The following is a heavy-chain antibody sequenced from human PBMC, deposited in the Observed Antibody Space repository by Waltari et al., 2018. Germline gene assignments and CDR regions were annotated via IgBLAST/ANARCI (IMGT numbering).Heavy chain of an antibody. V-gene: IGHV4-4*07. Sequence: QVQLQESGPGLVKPSETLSLTCTVSGGSISSYYWSWIRQPAGKGLEWIGRIYTSGSTNYNPSLKSRVTMSVDTSKNQFSLKLSSVTAADTAVYYCARDSGSCWVNGYYYYYMDVWGKGTTVTISS. J-gene: IGHJ6*03. CDR1: GGSISSYY. CDR3: ARDSGSCWVNGYYYYYMDV. CDR2: IYTSGST. D-gene: IGHD6-19*01.